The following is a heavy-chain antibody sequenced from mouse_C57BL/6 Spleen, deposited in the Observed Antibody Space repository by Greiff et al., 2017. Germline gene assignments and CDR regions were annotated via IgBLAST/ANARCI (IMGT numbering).Heavy chain of an antibody. CDR1: GYTFTSYW. CDR3: ARRYDGYLYYFDY. Sequence: QVQLQQPGAELVRPGSSVKLSCKASGYTFTSYWMHWVKQRPIQGLEWIGNIDPSDSETNYNQKFKDKATLTVDKSSSTAYMQLSSLTSEDSAVYYCARRYDGYLYYFDYWGQGTTLTVSS. J-gene: IGHJ2*01. V-gene: IGHV1-52*01. CDR2: IDPSDSET. D-gene: IGHD2-3*01.